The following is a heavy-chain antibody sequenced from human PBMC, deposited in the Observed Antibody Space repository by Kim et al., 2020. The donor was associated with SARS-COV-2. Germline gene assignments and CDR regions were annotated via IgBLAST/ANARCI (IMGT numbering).Heavy chain of an antibody. CDR3: AKARSIVGATHFDY. CDR2: ISYDGSNK. D-gene: IGHD1-26*01. Sequence: GGSLRLSCAASGFTFSSYGMHWVRQAPGKGLEWVAVISYDGSNKYYADSVKGRFTISRDNSKNTLYLQMNSLRAEDTAVYYCAKARSIVGATHFDYWGQGTLVIVSS. V-gene: IGHV3-30*18. CDR1: GFTFSSYG. J-gene: IGHJ4*02.